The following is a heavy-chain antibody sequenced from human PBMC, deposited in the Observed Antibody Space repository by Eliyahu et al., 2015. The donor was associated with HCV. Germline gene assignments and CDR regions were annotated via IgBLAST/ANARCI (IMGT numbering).Heavy chain of an antibody. CDR3: AKGELSFEDY. CDR1: GFTFSXXA. J-gene: IGHJ4*02. CDR2: ISGSGGST. D-gene: IGHD3-16*02. V-gene: IGHV3-23*01. Sequence: EVQLLESGGGLVQPGXSLXXSCXAXGFTFSXXAMSWVRQAPGKGLEWVSAISGSGGSTYYADSVKGRFTISRDNSKNTLYLQMNSLRAEDTAVYYCAKGELSFEDYWGQGTLVTVSS.